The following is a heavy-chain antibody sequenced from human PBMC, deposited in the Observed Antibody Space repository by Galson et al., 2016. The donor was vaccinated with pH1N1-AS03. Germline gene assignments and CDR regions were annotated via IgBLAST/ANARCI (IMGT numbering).Heavy chain of an antibody. J-gene: IGHJ4*02. Sequence: SLRLSCAASGFTFSDSGMHWVRQAPGKGLEWVAAISPTGETTPYADSVKGRFIISRDNSKNTLFLEMDSLRAEDTAVYYCAKCDVSCQHSTLDYWGQGTLVTVSS. CDR3: AKCDVSCQHSTLDY. D-gene: IGHD2-2*01. CDR1: GFTFSDSG. CDR2: ISPTGETT. V-gene: IGHV3-23*01.